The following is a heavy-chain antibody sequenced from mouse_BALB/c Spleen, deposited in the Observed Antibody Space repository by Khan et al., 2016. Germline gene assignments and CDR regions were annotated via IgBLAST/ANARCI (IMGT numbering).Heavy chain of an antibody. CDR3: TRGESTMIRGFAY. V-gene: IGHV1-69*02. CDR1: GYTFTSYW. CDR2: IYPSDIYT. J-gene: IGHJ3*01. Sequence: QVQLQQSGAELVRPGASVKLSCKASGYTFTSYWINWMKQRPGQGLEWIGNIYPSDIYTNYNQKFKDKATLTVDKSSSTALMQLSSPTSEDSAIYYCTRGESTMIRGFAYWGQGTLVSVSP. D-gene: IGHD2-4*01.